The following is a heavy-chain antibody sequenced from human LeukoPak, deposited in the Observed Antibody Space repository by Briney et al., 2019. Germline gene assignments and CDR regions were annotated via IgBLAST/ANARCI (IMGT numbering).Heavy chain of an antibody. Sequence: PGRSLRLSCAASGFTFSSYAMHWVRQAPGKGLEWVAVISYDGSNKYYADSVKGRFTISRDNSKNTLYLQMNSLRAEDTAVYYCARDLNYYDSSGYYLIWGQGTLVTVSS. CDR1: GFTFSSYA. CDR2: ISYDGSNK. J-gene: IGHJ4*02. V-gene: IGHV3-30-3*01. CDR3: ARDLNYYDSSGYYLI. D-gene: IGHD3-22*01.